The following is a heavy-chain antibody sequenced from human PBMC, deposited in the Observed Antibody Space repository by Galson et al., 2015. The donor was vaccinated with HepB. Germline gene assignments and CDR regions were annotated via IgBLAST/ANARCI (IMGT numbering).Heavy chain of an antibody. V-gene: IGHV3-21*01. J-gene: IGHJ4*02. Sequence: SLRLSCAASGFTFTDYNMNWVRQAPGKGLEWVSYISTASTYIYYADSVKGRFTISRDNAKNSLYLQMNGLRAEDTAVYYCAREGLSPYYYFDYWGQGTLVAVSS. CDR2: ISTASTYI. D-gene: IGHD1-26*01. CDR3: AREGLSPYYYFDY. CDR1: GFTFTDYN.